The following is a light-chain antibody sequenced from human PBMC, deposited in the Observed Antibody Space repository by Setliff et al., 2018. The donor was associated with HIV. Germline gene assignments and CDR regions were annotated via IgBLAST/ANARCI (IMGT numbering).Light chain of an antibody. V-gene: IGLV2-23*01. CDR3: CSNTGSNTYV. Sequence: QSALTQPRSVSGSPGQSVTTACTGTSSDVGRYNLVSWYQQHPGKAPKLMIYQATKRPSGVSNRFSGSKSGNTASLTISGLQAEDEADYYCCSNTGSNTYVFGTGTKV. J-gene: IGLJ1*01. CDR2: QAT. CDR1: SSDVGRYNL.